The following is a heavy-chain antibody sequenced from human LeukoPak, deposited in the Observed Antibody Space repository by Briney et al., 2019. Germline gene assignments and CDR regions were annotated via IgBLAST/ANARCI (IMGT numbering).Heavy chain of an antibody. V-gene: IGHV3-21*01. CDR1: GFTFSSYS. Sequence: PGGSLRLSCAASGFTFSSYSMNWVRQAPGKGLEWVSSISSSSSYIYYADSVKGRFTISRDNAKNSLYLQTNSLRAEDTAVYYCARIKYGDYGPFDYWGQGTLVTVSS. D-gene: IGHD4-17*01. J-gene: IGHJ4*02. CDR3: ARIKYGDYGPFDY. CDR2: ISSSSSYI.